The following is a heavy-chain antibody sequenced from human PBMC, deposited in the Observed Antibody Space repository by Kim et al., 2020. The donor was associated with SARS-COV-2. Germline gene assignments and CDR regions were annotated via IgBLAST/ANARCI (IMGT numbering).Heavy chain of an antibody. J-gene: IGHJ3*02. D-gene: IGHD3-10*01. CDR2: IYHSGST. Sequence: SETLSLTCAVSGGSISSSNWWSWVRQPPGKGLEWIGEIYHSGSTNYNPSLKSRVNISVDKSKNQFSLKLSSVTAADTAVYYCARDGYYGSGSYRSDAFDIWGQGTMVTVSS. V-gene: IGHV4-4*02. CDR1: GGSISSSNW. CDR3: ARDGYYGSGSYRSDAFDI.